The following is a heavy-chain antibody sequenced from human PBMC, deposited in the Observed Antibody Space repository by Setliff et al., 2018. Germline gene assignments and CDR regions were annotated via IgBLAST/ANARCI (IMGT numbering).Heavy chain of an antibody. CDR2: ISAYNANT. V-gene: IGHV1-18*01. CDR1: GYIFTSYA. D-gene: IGHD3-22*01. J-gene: IGHJ4*02. CDR3: ARGRDPAYYYDSGGYYWDY. Sequence: ASVKVSCKASGYIFTSYAINWVRQAPGQGLEWMGSISAYNANTNYAQNLQGRVTMTRDTSTSTAYMELRSLRSDDTAVYYCARGRDPAYYYDSGGYYWDYWGQGTLVTVSS.